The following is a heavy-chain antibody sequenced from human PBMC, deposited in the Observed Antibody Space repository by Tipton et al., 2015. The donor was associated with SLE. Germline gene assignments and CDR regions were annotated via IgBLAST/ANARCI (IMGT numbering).Heavy chain of an antibody. Sequence: SLRLSCAASGFTFDDYAMHWVRQAPGKGLEWVSGISWNSGSIGYADSVKGRFTISRDNAKNSLYLQMNSLRAEDTALYYCAKGRDGYTNFGFDYWGQGPLVTVSS. V-gene: IGHV3-9*01. CDR2: ISWNSGSI. D-gene: IGHD5-24*01. J-gene: IGHJ4*01. CDR1: GFTFDDYA. CDR3: AKGRDGYTNFGFDY.